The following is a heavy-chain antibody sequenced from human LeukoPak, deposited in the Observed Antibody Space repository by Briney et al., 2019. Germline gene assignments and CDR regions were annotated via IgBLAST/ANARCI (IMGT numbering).Heavy chain of an antibody. D-gene: IGHD1-26*01. CDR3: ARNLNSGNFYYFDY. CDR2: IRNSGGDT. J-gene: IGHJ4*02. V-gene: IGHV3-23*01. CDR1: GFTFSNHA. Sequence: GGSLRLSCAASGFTFSNHAMAWVRQTPGKGLEWVSAIRNSGGDTYYADSVKGRFTISRDNSKNTLSLQMNSLRPEDTALYYCARNLNSGNFYYFDYWGQGTLVTVSS.